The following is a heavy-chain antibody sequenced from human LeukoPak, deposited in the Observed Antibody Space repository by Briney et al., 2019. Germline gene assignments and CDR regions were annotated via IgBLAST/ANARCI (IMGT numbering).Heavy chain of an antibody. CDR3: ASKEGPMTTVRWVY. D-gene: IGHD4-17*01. CDR1: GFTFSSYN. Sequence: GGSLRLSCAASGFTFSSYNMYWVRQAPGQGLEWVSSLSGGSDHIYYADPVKGRFTISRDNAKNSLYLQMNSLRAEDTAVYYCASKEGPMTTVRWVYWGQGTLVTVSS. J-gene: IGHJ4*02. V-gene: IGHV3-21*01. CDR2: LSGGSDHI.